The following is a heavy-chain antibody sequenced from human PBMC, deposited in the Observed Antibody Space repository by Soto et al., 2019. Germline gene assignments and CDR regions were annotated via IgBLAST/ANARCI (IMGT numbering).Heavy chain of an antibody. D-gene: IGHD6-6*01. CDR2: IGRSGETI. CDR1: GFTFSSFE. J-gene: IGHJ4*02. Sequence: GGSLRLSCVGSGFTFSSFEMNWVRQTPGKGLEWLSYIGRSGETIYYADSVRGRFTISRDNAKSSLFLQMTGLRDEDTGIYYCARDSRGGAARRPTFYYWGRGTMVTVYS. V-gene: IGHV3-48*03. CDR3: ARDSRGGAARRPTFYY.